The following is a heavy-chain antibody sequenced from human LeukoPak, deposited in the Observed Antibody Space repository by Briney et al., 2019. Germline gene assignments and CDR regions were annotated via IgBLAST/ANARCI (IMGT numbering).Heavy chain of an antibody. CDR3: ASALRTGDNYFDY. CDR2: ISGYNGNT. J-gene: IGHJ4*02. CDR1: GDTFTNYG. D-gene: IGHD7-27*01. V-gene: IGHV1-18*01. Sequence: ASVKVSCKTSGDTFTNYGIRWVRHAPGQVLEWMGWISGYNGNTNYAQKREGRVTMTTDTSTSTAYMELRSLRSDDTAVYYCASALRTGDNYFDYWGQGTLVTVSS.